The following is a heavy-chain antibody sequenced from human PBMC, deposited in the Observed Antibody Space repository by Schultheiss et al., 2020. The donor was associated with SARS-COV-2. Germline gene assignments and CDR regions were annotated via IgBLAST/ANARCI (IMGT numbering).Heavy chain of an antibody. Sequence: GESLKISCAASGFTFSSYGMHWVRQAPGKGLEWVAVIWYDGSNKYYADSVKGRFTISRDNSKNTLYLQMSSLRAEDTAVYYCVKDLLRFIGPDYWGQGTLVTVSS. CDR1: GFTFSSYG. D-gene: IGHD3-3*01. J-gene: IGHJ4*02. CDR2: IWYDGSNK. CDR3: VKDLLRFIGPDY. V-gene: IGHV3-30*02.